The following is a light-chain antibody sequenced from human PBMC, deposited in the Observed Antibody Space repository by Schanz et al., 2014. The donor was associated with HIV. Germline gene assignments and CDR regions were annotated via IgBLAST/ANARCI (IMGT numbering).Light chain of an antibody. V-gene: IGLV2-14*03. CDR1: SGDVGSYNY. Sequence: QSVLTQPASVSGSPGQSISISCTGTSGDVGSYNYVSWYQQHPGKAPKLMIYDVSNRPSGVSNRFSGSKSGNTASLTISGLQAEDEADYYCSSYTSSSTLEVVFGGGTKLTVL. CDR2: DVS. CDR3: SSYTSSSTLEVV. J-gene: IGLJ2*01.